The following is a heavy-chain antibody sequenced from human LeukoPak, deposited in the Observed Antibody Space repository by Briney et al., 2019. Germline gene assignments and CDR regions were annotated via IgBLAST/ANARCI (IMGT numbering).Heavy chain of an antibody. J-gene: IGHJ4*02. CDR3: AGGKYSSTLGTFDY. CDR2: ISWNSGSI. V-gene: IGHV3-9*01. Sequence: GGSLRLSCAASGITFSSYAMGWVRQAPGKGLEWVSGISWNSGSIGYADSVKGRFTISRDNAKNSLYLQMNSLRAEDTALYYCAGGKYSSTLGTFDYWGQGTLVTVSS. CDR1: GITFSSYA. D-gene: IGHD6-13*01.